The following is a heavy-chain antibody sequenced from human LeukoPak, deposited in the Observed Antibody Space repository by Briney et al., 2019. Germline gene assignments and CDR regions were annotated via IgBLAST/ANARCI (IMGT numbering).Heavy chain of an antibody. D-gene: IGHD6-13*01. CDR3: VIAGPGMDV. CDR1: GFTFSSYG. J-gene: IGHJ6*02. V-gene: IGHV3-30*03. CDR2: ISYDGSNK. Sequence: GGSLRLSCAASGFTFSSYGMHWVRQAPGKGLEWVAVISYDGSNKYYADSVKGRFTISRDNSKNTLYLQMNSLRAEDKAVYYCVIAGPGMDVWGQGTTVTVSS.